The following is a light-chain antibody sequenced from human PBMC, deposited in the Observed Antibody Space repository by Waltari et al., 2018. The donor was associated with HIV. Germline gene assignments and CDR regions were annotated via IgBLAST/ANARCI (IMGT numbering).Light chain of an antibody. Sequence: QSVLTQPPSASGTPGQRVTISCSGSSSNLGNINAYLYRHLPGLAPRLLIYRNNQRPSGVPDRFSGSKSGTSASLAISGLRSEDEADYYCATWGDSLSGPVVFGGGTKLTVL. CDR3: ATWGDSLSGPVV. J-gene: IGLJ2*01. V-gene: IGLV1-47*01. CDR1: SSNLGNIN. CDR2: RNN.